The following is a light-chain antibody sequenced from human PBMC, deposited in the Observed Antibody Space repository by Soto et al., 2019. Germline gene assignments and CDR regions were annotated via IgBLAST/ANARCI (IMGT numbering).Light chain of an antibody. Sequence: DIQMTQSPSTLSASVGDRVTITCRASQSIRNWLAWYQQKPGKAPNLLIYKASSLESGVPSRFSGSGSGTEFTLTIRSLKPDDFATYYCQHYNSYSTFGQGTKVDIK. CDR3: QHYNSYST. V-gene: IGKV1-5*03. J-gene: IGKJ1*01. CDR1: QSIRNW. CDR2: KAS.